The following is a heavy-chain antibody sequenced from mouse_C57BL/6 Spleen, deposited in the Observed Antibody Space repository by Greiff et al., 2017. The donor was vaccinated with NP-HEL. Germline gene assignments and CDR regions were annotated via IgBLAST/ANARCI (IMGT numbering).Heavy chain of an antibody. D-gene: IGHD2-1*01. J-gene: IGHJ4*01. V-gene: IGHV1-82*01. CDR2: IYPGDGDT. CDR1: GYAFSSSW. CDR3: ARHGNCDYAMDD. Sequence: QVQLQQSGPELVKPGASVKISCKASGYAFSSSWMNWVKQRPGKGLEWIGRIYPGDGDTNYNGKFKGKATLTADKSSSTAYMQLSSLTSEDSAVYFCARHGNCDYAMDDWGQGTSVTVSS.